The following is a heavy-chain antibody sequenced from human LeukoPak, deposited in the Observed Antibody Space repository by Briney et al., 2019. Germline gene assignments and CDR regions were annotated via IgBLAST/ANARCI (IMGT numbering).Heavy chain of an antibody. J-gene: IGHJ4*02. CDR1: GGSFSGYY. V-gene: IGHV4-34*01. CDR3: ARVKDGDPTHPFDY. CDR2: INHSGST. Sequence: SETLSLTCAVYGGSFSGYYWSWIRQPPGKGLEWIGEINHSGSTNYNPSLKSRVTISVDTSKNQFSLKLSSVTAADTAVYYCARVKDGDPTHPFDYWGQGTLVTVSS. D-gene: IGHD4-17*01.